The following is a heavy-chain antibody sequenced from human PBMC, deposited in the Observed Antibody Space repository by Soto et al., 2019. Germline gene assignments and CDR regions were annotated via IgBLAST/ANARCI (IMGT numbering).Heavy chain of an antibody. Sequence: QVQLVESGGGVVQPGRSLRLSCAASGFSLSMTGMHWVRQAPGKGLEWLAMISYDGSAQYHIDPVKGRFTISRDNSKNTLYLQMNGLTTEDTAVYYCAKDWGSSGWFNWFDRWGQGTLVTVSS. D-gene: IGHD6-19*01. V-gene: IGHV3-30*18. CDR3: AKDWGSSGWFNWFDR. CDR1: GFSLSMTG. CDR2: ISYDGSAQ. J-gene: IGHJ5*02.